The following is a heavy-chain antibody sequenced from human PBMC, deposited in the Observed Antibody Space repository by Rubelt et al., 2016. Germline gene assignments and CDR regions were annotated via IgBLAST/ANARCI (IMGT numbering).Heavy chain of an antibody. CDR3: ARHRSSYYYGMDV. V-gene: IGHV4-34*01. D-gene: IGHD6-13*01. CDR2: INHSGST. J-gene: IGHJ6*02. Sequence: QVQLQQWGAGLLKPSETLSLTCAVYGGSFSGYYWSWIRQPPGKGLEWIGEINHSGSTNYNPYLKSRVTISVATSKNQFSLKLSSVTAADTAVYYCARHRSSYYYGMDVWGQGTTVTVSS. CDR1: GGSFSGYY.